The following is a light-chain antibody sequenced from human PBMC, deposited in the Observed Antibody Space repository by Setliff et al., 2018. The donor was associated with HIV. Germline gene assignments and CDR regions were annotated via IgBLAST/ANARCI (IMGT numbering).Light chain of an antibody. CDR3: TSYTTSSTLV. CDR1: RSDVGGYNY. Sequence: QSVLTQPASVSGSPGQSITISCTGTRSDVGGYNYVSWYQQHPGKAPKLMISEVNKRPPGVSNRFSGSKTGNTASLTISGLQAEDEADYYCTSYTTSSTLVFGGGTKVTVL. CDR2: EVN. J-gene: IGLJ2*01. V-gene: IGLV2-14*01.